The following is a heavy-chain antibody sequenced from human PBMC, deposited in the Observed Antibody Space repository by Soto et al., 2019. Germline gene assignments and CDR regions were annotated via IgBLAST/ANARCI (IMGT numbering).Heavy chain of an antibody. J-gene: IGHJ4*02. V-gene: IGHV3-73*01. CDR2: IRSKANSYAT. D-gene: IGHD3-3*01. CDR3: TRPTPYDF. CDR1: GFTFIGSA. Sequence: GGSLRLSCAASGFTFIGSAMHWVRQASGKGLEWVGRIRSKANSYATAYAASVKGRFTISRDDSKNTAYLQMNSLKTEDTAVYYCTRPTPYDFWGQGTLVTVSS.